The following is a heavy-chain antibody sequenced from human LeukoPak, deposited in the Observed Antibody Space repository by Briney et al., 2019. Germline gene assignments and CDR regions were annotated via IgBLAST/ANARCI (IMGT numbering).Heavy chain of an antibody. D-gene: IGHD6-13*01. CDR2: IYPGDSDT. Sequence: GESLKISCKGSGYSFTSYWIGRARQMPGKGLEWMGIIYPGDSDTRYSPSFQGQVTISADKTISTAYLQWSSLKASDTAMYYCARQITRAACTSARMNWFDPWGQGTLVTVSS. CDR1: GYSFTSYW. CDR3: ARQITRAACTSARMNWFDP. V-gene: IGHV5-51*01. J-gene: IGHJ5*02.